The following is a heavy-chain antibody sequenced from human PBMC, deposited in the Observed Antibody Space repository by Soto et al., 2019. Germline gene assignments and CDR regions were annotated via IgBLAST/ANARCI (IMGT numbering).Heavy chain of an antibody. CDR2: IYYSGST. CDR3: ARVERGTATTVVDAFDI. CDR1: GGSVSSGSYY. J-gene: IGHJ3*02. V-gene: IGHV4-61*01. Sequence: PSETLSLTCTVSGGSVSSGSYYWSWIRQPPGKGLEWIGYIYYSGSTNYNPSLKSRVTISVDTSKNQFSLKMSSVTAADTALYYCARVERGTATTVVDAFDIWGPGTMVTVSS. D-gene: IGHD1-1*01.